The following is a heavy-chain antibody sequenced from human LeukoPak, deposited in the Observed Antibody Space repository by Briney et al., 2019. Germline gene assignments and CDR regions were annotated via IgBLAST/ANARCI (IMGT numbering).Heavy chain of an antibody. CDR2: ISSNGGST. J-gene: IGHJ4*02. Sequence: GGSLRLSCSASGFTFSSYAMHWVRQAPGKGLEYVSAISSNGGSTYYADSVKGRFTISRDNSKNTLYLQMSSLRAEDTAVYYCAKDFYPDSSSWYVEVLDYWGQGTLVTVSS. D-gene: IGHD6-13*01. CDR3: AKDFYPDSSSWYVEVLDY. CDR1: GFTFSSYA. V-gene: IGHV3-64D*06.